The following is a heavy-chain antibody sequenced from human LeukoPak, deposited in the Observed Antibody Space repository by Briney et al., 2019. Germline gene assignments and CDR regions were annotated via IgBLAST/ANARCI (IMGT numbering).Heavy chain of an antibody. Sequence: GGSLRLSCAGSGFTFSSYAMSWVRQAPGKGLEWVSTISGSGGAGTYYADSVKGRFTVSRDNSRNTLYLPMNSLRAEDTAVYYCVKNRGGSPFYGMDVWGQGTTVTVPS. CDR1: GFTFSSYA. V-gene: IGHV3-23*01. J-gene: IGHJ6*02. CDR3: VKNRGGSPFYGMDV. D-gene: IGHD1-26*01. CDR2: ISGSGGAGT.